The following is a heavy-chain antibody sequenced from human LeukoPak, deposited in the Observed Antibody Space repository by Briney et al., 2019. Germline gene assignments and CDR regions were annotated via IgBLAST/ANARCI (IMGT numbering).Heavy chain of an antibody. Sequence: PGGSLRLSCAASGFTFSSYGMTWVRQAPGKGLEWVSTISGSGAGTYYADSVKGRFTISRDNSKNTMYLQMNSLRAEDTAVYYCLSGYDNRSGDYWGQGTLVTVSS. D-gene: IGHD5-12*01. CDR1: GFTFSSYG. CDR3: LSGYDNRSGDY. V-gene: IGHV3-23*01. J-gene: IGHJ4*02. CDR2: ISGSGAGT.